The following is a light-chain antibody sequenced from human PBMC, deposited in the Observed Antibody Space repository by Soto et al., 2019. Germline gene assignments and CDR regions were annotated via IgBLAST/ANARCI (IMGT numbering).Light chain of an antibody. Sequence: EIVLTQSPGTLSLSPGEGATLSCRASQSVSSSYLAWYQQKPGQAPRLLIYGASSRATGIPDGFSGSGSGTDFTLTISRLEPEDFAVYYCQQYGRSPTTFGQGTKVDIK. J-gene: IGKJ1*01. CDR2: GAS. CDR1: QSVSSSY. CDR3: QQYGRSPTT. V-gene: IGKV3-20*01.